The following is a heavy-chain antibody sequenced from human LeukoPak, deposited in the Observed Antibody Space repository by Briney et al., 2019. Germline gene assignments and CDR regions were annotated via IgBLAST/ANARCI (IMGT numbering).Heavy chain of an antibody. CDR2: ISYDGSNK. D-gene: IGHD4-17*01. J-gene: IGHJ4*02. Sequence: GGSLRLSCAASGFTFSSYSMNWVRQAPGKGLEWVAVISYDGSNKYYADSVKGRFTISRDNSKNTLYLQMNSLRAEDTAVYYCARDSLYGDCIDYWGQGTLVTVSS. CDR3: ARDSLYGDCIDY. CDR1: GFTFSSYS. V-gene: IGHV3-30*03.